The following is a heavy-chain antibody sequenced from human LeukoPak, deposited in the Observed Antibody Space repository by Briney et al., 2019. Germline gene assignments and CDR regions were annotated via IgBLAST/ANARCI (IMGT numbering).Heavy chain of an antibody. V-gene: IGHV3-23*01. CDR2: ISGSGGSR. Sequence: GGSLRLSCAGSGFTFETYAMSWVRQVPGKGLEWVSLISGSGGSRYYAESVKGRFTVSRDNSKNTMHVQMNSLRAEDTAVYYCAKDIVVVTAILFDYWGQGALVTVSS. J-gene: IGHJ4*02. CDR1: GFTFETYA. D-gene: IGHD2-21*02. CDR3: AKDIVVVTAILFDY.